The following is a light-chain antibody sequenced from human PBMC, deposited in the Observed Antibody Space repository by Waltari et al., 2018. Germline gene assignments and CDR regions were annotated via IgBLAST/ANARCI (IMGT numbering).Light chain of an antibody. CDR3: QQYDNLLPTLT. CDR1: QDISNY. V-gene: IGKV1-33*01. CDR2: DAS. Sequence: DIQMTQSPSSLSASVVDRVTITCQASQDISNYLNWYQQKPGKAPKLLIYDASNLETGVPSRFSGSGSGTDFTFTISSLQPEDIATYYCQQYDNLLPTLTFGGGTKVEIK. J-gene: IGKJ4*01.